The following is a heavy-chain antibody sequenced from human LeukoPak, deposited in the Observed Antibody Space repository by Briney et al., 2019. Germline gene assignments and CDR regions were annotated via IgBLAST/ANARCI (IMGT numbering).Heavy chain of an antibody. CDR1: GFTFSSYG. CDR3: AKSPKSPAISMVRGTSQYNYYMDV. V-gene: IGHV3-30*02. CDR2: IRYDGSNK. J-gene: IGHJ6*03. Sequence: GGSLRLSCAASGFTFSSYGMHWVRQAPGKGLEWVAFIRYDGSNKYYADSVKGRFTISRDNSKNTLFLQMNSLRAEDTAVYYCAKSPKSPAISMVRGTSQYNYYMDVWGKGTTVTISS. D-gene: IGHD3-10*01.